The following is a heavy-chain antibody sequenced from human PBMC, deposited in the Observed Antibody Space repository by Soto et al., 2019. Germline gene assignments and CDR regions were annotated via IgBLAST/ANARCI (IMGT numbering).Heavy chain of an antibody. CDR2: LHSGGDT. D-gene: IGHD3-10*01. Sequence: EVQLVESGGGLVXPXGSLRLSCVASGIPVSSNYMTWVRQAPGKGLEWVSVLHSGGDTYYANSVKGRFTISRHDSTNTLLLQMNSLTAEDTAVYYCARDGPYYYASRMDVWGQGTTVTVSS. CDR1: GIPVSSNY. J-gene: IGHJ6*02. V-gene: IGHV3-53*04. CDR3: ARDGPYYYASRMDV.